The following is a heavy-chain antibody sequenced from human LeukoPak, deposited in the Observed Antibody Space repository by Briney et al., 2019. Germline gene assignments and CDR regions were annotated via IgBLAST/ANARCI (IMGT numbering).Heavy chain of an antibody. V-gene: IGHV1-18*01. Sequence: ASVKVSCKASGYTFTSYGISWVRQAPGQGLEWMGWISAYNGNTNYAQKLQGRVTMTTDTSPSTAYMELRSLRSDDTAVYYCARDRFGAYYYDSSGYYGLGYWGQGTLVTVSS. D-gene: IGHD3-22*01. CDR1: GYTFTSYG. CDR3: ARDRFGAYYYDSSGYYGLGY. CDR2: ISAYNGNT. J-gene: IGHJ4*02.